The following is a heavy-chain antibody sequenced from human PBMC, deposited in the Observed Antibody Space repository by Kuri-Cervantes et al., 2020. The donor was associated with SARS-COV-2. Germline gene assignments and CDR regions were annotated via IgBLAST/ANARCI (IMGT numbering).Heavy chain of an antibody. Sequence: ESLKISCAVYGGSFSGYYWSWIRQPPGKGLEWIGEINHSGSTNYNPSLKSRVTISVDTSKNQFSLKLSSVTAADTAVYYCARSPPRVVVDAFDIWGQGTMVTVSS. V-gene: IGHV4-34*01. CDR3: ARSPPRVVVDAFDI. J-gene: IGHJ3*02. CDR1: GGSFSGYY. CDR2: INHSGST. D-gene: IGHD2-21*01.